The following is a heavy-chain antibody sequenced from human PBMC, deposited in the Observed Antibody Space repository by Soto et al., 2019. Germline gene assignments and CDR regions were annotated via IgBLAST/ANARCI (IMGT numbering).Heavy chain of an antibody. CDR1: GFTFSSYA. D-gene: IGHD5-12*01. V-gene: IGHV3-30-3*01. J-gene: IGHJ6*02. CDR3: ARDWGHVARDYYGMDV. Sequence: QVQLVESGGGVVQPGRSLRLSCAASGFTFSSYAMHWVRQAPGKGLEWVAVISYDGSNKYYADSVKGRFTISRDNSKNTLYLQMNTLRAEDTAVYYCARDWGHVARDYYGMDVWGQGTTVTVSS. CDR2: ISYDGSNK.